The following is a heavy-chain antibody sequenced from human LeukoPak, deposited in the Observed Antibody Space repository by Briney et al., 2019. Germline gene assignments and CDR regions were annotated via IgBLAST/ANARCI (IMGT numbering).Heavy chain of an antibody. CDR3: ARVGIAVAGNYYYYMDV. J-gene: IGHJ6*03. CDR2: IYTTGST. CDR1: GGSISSGNYF. Sequence: SETLSLTCTVSGGSISSGNYFWSWIRQPAGKGLEWIGRIYTTGSTNYNPSLKSRVTISVDTSKNQFSLNLSSVTAADTAVYYCARVGIAVAGNYYYYMDVWGKGTTVTVSS. V-gene: IGHV4-61*02. D-gene: IGHD6-19*01.